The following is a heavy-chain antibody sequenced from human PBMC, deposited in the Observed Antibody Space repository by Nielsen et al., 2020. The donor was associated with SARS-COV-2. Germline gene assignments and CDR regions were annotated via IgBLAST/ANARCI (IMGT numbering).Heavy chain of an antibody. CDR3: ARERMDTEGNYYYYGMDV. CDR2: ISYDGSNK. CDR1: GFTFSSYG. Sequence: LSLTCAASGFTFSSYGMHWVRQAPGKGLEWVAVISYDGSNKYYADSVKGRFTISRDNSKNTLYLQMNSLRAEDTAVYYCARERMDTEGNYYYYGMDVWGQGTTVTVSS. V-gene: IGHV3-30*03. J-gene: IGHJ6*02. D-gene: IGHD5-18*01.